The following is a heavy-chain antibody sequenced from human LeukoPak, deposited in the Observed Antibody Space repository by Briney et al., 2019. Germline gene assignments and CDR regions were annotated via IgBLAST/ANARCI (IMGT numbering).Heavy chain of an antibody. Sequence: TGGSLRLSCAASGFTFDDYGMSWVRQAPGKGLEWVSGINWNGGSTGYADSVKGRFTISRDNAKNSLYLQMNSLRAEDTALYDCARDSYYGSGSYPSDYWGQGTLVTVSS. V-gene: IGHV3-20*01. CDR3: ARDSYYGSGSYPSDY. D-gene: IGHD3-10*01. CDR1: GFTFDDYG. J-gene: IGHJ4*02. CDR2: INWNGGST.